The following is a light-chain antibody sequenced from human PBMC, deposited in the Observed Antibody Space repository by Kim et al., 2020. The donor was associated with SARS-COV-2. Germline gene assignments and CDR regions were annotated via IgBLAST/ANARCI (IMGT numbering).Light chain of an antibody. Sequence: VAPERTARIPGGGESIGSKSVHWYQQRPGRTPVLVIYSDTDRPSGISERFSGSNSGNTATLTISRVEVGDEADYYCQVRHSTIDRVFGGGTQLTVL. CDR1: SIGSKS. CDR2: SDT. V-gene: IGLV3-21*01. CDR3: QVRHSTIDRV. J-gene: IGLJ3*02.